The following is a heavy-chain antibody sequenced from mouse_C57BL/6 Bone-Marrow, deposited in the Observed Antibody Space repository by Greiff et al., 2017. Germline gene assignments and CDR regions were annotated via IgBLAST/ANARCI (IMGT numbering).Heavy chain of an antibody. D-gene: IGHD1-1*01. CDR1: GYTFTDYN. J-gene: IGHJ4*01. CDR3: ARFGYYGRGASDY. Sequence: VQLQQSGPELVKPGASVKLPCKASGYTFTDYNMDWVKQSHGKSLEWIGDINPNNGGTIYNQKFKGKATLTVDKSSSKAYMELRSLTSEDTAVYYCARFGYYGRGASDYWGKGTSVSVSA. CDR2: INPNNGGT. V-gene: IGHV1-18*01.